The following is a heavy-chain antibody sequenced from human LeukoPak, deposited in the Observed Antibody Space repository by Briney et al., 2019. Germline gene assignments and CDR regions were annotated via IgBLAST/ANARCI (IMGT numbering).Heavy chain of an antibody. CDR3: ATRGGVAGTNYYYMDV. D-gene: IGHD6-19*01. CDR2: ISSSSSYI. Sequence: TGGSLRLPCAASGFTFSSYSMNWVRQAPGKGLEWVSSISSSSSYIYYADSVKGRFTISRDNAKNSLYLQMNSLRAEDTAVYYCATRGGVAGTNYYYMDVWGKGTTVTVSS. CDR1: GFTFSSYS. J-gene: IGHJ6*03. V-gene: IGHV3-21*01.